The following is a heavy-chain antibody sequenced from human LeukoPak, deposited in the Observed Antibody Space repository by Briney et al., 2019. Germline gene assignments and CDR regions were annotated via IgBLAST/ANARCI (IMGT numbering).Heavy chain of an antibody. Sequence: GGSLRLSCAASGFTFSSYAMSWVRHAPGKGLEWVSAISGSGGSTYYADSVKGRFTISRDNSKNTLYLQMNSLRAEDTAVYYCATVGYSSWYTFDYWGQGTLVTVSS. CDR1: GFTFSSYA. J-gene: IGHJ4*02. D-gene: IGHD6-13*01. CDR3: ATVGYSSWYTFDY. CDR2: ISGSGGST. V-gene: IGHV3-23*01.